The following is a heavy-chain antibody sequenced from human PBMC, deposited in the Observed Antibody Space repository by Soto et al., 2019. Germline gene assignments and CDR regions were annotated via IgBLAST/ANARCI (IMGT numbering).Heavy chain of an antibody. CDR2: IFPIVGIT. J-gene: IGHJ4*02. D-gene: IGHD3-22*01. CDR3: AKEPYDSSGYDIDY. Sequence: QVQLVQSGAEVKKPGSSVKVSCKASGGTFSNYSLSWVRQAPGQGLEWMGRIFPIVGITKYAQKFQGRVTITADKATTTVYMELSSLRPEDTAVYYCAKEPYDSSGYDIDYWGQGTLVTVSS. V-gene: IGHV1-69*08. CDR1: GGTFSNYS.